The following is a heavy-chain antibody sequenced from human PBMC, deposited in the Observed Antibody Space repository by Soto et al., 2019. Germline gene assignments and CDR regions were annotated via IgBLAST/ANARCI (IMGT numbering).Heavy chain of an antibody. CDR1: GYIFTSYG. Sequence: QVQLVQSGAEVKKPGASVKVSCKASGYIFTSYGISWVRQAPGQGLEWVGRVSTYNGNTKYAQKLQGRVTMTTDTSASIAYMELRSLRSDDTAVYYCARDNGQWLVSVWGQGTLVTVSS. CDR3: ARDNGQWLVSV. CDR2: VSTYNGNT. D-gene: IGHD6-19*01. J-gene: IGHJ1*01. V-gene: IGHV1-18*01.